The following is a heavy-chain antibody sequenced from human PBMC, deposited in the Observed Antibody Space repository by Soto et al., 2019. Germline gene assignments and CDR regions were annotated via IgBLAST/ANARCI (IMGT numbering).Heavy chain of an antibody. V-gene: IGHV3-53*02. Sequence: EVQLVETGGGLIQPGGSLRLSCAASGFTVSNNYMSWVRQAPGKGLEWVSLIYSGGSTFYADSVKGRFTISRDNTKNTLFLQMSSLRADDTAVYFCATYPSLDYWGQGTLVTVSS. CDR1: GFTVSNNY. CDR2: IYSGGST. CDR3: ATYPSLDY. J-gene: IGHJ4*02.